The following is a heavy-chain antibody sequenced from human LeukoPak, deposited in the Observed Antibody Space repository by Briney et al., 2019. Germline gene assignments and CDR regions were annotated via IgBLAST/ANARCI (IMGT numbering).Heavy chain of an antibody. V-gene: IGHV3-30*02. CDR3: AKDLWGLRYSTNDAFDI. CDR2: IRYDGSNK. CDR1: GFTFSSYG. J-gene: IGHJ3*02. Sequence: GGSLRLSCAASGFTFSSYGMHWVRQAPGKGLEWVAFIRYDGSNKYYADSVKGRFTISRDNSKNTLYLQMNSLRAEDTAVYYCAKDLWGLRYSTNDAFDIWGQGTMVTVSS. D-gene: IGHD3-9*01.